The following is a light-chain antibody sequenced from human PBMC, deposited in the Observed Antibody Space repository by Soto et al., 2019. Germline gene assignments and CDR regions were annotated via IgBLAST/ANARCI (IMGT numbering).Light chain of an antibody. V-gene: IGKV3-20*01. CDR1: QSVSSSY. Sequence: EIVLTQSPGTLSLSPGERATLSCRASQSVSSSYLAWYQQKPGQAPRLLIYGASSRATGIPDRFSGSGSGTDFTLTISRLEPEDFAVYYCQQYGSSPPTTFXQGTRPEIK. CDR2: GAS. J-gene: IGKJ5*01. CDR3: QQYGSSPPTT.